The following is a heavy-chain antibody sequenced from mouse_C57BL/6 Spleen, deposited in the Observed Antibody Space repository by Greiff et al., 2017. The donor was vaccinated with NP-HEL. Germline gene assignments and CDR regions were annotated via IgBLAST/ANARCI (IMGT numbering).Heavy chain of an antibody. D-gene: IGHD3-2*02. CDR2: IDPETGGT. V-gene: IGHV1-15*01. CDR3: TRDSSGSFGY. J-gene: IGHJ2*01. CDR1: GYTFTDYE. Sequence: VQLQQSGAELVRPGASVTLSCKASGYTFTDYEMHWVKQTPVHGLEWIGAIDPETGGTAYNQKFKGKAILTADKSSSTAYMELRSLTSEDSAVYYCTRDSSGSFGYWGQGTTLTVSS.